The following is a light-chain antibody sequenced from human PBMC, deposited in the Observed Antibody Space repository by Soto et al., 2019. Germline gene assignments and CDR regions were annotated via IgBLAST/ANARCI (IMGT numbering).Light chain of an antibody. Sequence: QSVLTQPPSASGTPGQRVTIPCSGSSSNIGSNFVNWYQQLPGTAPKLLMYNNNQRPSGVPDRFSGSKSGTSASLAISGLQSEDEADYHCATWDDSVNGLVFGGGTKLTVL. CDR3: ATWDDSVNGLV. CDR2: NNN. CDR1: SSNIGSNF. V-gene: IGLV1-44*01. J-gene: IGLJ3*02.